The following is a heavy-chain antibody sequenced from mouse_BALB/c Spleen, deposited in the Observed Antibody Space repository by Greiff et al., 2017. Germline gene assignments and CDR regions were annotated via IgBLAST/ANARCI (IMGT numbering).Heavy chain of an antibody. Sequence: VKLMESGPGLVAPSQSLSITCTVSGFSLTSYGVHWVRQPPGKGLEWLGVIWAGGSTNYNSALMSRLSISKDNSKSQVFLKMNSLQTDDTAMYYCARVFRSYWYFDVWGAGTTVTVSS. D-gene: IGHD1-3*01. V-gene: IGHV2-9*02. J-gene: IGHJ1*01. CDR1: GFSLTSYG. CDR3: ARVFRSYWYFDV. CDR2: IWAGGST.